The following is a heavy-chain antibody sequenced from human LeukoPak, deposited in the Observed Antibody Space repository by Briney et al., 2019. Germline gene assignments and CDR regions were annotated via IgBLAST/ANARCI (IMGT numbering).Heavy chain of an antibody. D-gene: IGHD3-10*01. CDR3: ARARPDSMVRGVIVPGYYFDY. CDR1: GFTFSTYW. V-gene: IGHV3-74*01. Sequence: GGSLRLSCAASGFTFSTYWMHWVRQAPGKGLVWVSRISSDGSSTSYADSVKGRFTISRDNAKNTLYLQMNSLRAEDTAVYYCARARPDSMVRGVIVPGYYFDYWGQGTLVTVSS. CDR2: ISSDGSST. J-gene: IGHJ4*02.